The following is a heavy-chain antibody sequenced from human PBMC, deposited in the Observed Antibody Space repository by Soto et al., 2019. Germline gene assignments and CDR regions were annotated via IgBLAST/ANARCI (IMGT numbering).Heavy chain of an antibody. CDR1: GFTFSSYG. J-gene: IGHJ4*02. CDR3: AKAGQIAVAVYFDY. CDR2: ISYDGSNK. Sequence: PGGSLRLSVAASGFTFSSYGMHWVRHAPCKGLEWVAVISYDGSNKYYADSVKGRFTISRDNSKNTLYLQMNSLRADDTAVYYCAKAGQIAVAVYFDYWGQGTLVTVS. D-gene: IGHD6-19*01. V-gene: IGHV3-30*18.